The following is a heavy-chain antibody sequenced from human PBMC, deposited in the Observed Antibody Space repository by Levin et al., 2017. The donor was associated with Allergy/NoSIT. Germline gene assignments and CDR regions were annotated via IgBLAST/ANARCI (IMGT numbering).Heavy chain of an antibody. Sequence: GGSLRLSCAASGFTFSDYYMSWIRQAPGKGLEWVSYISSSGSTIYYADSVKGRFTISRDNAKNSLYLQMNSLRAEDTAVYYCASSIAARPGSAYYYYGMDVWGQGTTVTVSS. D-gene: IGHD6-6*01. CDR1: GFTFSDYY. CDR2: ISSSGSTI. CDR3: ASSIAARPGSAYYYYGMDV. V-gene: IGHV3-11*01. J-gene: IGHJ6*02.